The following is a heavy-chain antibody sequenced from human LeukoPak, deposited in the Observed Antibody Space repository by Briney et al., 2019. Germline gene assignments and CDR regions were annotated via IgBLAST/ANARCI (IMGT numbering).Heavy chain of an antibody. CDR1: GFTFDDYA. CDR2: LSWNSGGI. CDR3: AKDRLAVTGYSFDI. V-gene: IGHV3-9*01. J-gene: IGHJ3*02. Sequence: PGGSLRLSCAASGFTFDDYAMHWVRQAPGKGLEWVSGLSWNSGGIDYADSVKGRFSISRDNAKNSLYLQMNSLRVEDTALYYCAKDRLAVTGYSFDIWGQGTMVTVSS. D-gene: IGHD6-19*01.